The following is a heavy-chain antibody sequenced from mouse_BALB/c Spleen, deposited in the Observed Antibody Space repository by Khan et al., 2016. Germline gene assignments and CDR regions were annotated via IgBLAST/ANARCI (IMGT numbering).Heavy chain of an antibody. D-gene: IGHD1-2*01. CDR3: TRSPTATRYFDV. Sequence: EVKLEASGPGLVKPSQSLSLTCTVTGYSITSDYAWNWIRQFPGNKLEWMGYIRYSGSTTYNPSLKSRISITRDTSKNQFFLQLYSVTTEDTATYYCTRSPTATRYFDVWGAGTTVTVSS. J-gene: IGHJ1*01. CDR2: IRYSGST. V-gene: IGHV3-2*02. CDR1: GYSITSDYA.